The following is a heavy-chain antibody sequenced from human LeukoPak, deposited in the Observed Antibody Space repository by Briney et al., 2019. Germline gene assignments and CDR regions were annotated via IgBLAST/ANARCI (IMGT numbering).Heavy chain of an antibody. CDR2: ISGSGGST. V-gene: IGHV3-23*01. CDR3: AKIYCGGDCYSDAFDI. D-gene: IGHD2-21*02. CDR1: GFTFSSYA. Sequence: TGGSLRLSCAASGFTFSSYAMSWVRQAPGKGLEWVSAISGSGGSTYYADSVKGRFTISRDNSKNTLYLQMNSLRAEDTAVYYCAKIYCGGDCYSDAFDIWGQGTMVTVSS. J-gene: IGHJ3*02.